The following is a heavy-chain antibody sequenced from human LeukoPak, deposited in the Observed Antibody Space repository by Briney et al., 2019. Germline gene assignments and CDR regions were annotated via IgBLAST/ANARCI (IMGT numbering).Heavy chain of an antibody. CDR3: ARDGVGYYDILTGYARGTLNWFDP. V-gene: IGHV3-48*03. CDR2: ISSSGSTI. CDR1: GFTFSSYE. D-gene: IGHD3-9*01. Sequence: GGSLRLSCAASGFTFSSYEMNWVRQAPGKGLEWVSYISSSGSTIYYADSVKGRFTISRDNAKNSLYLQMNSLRAADTAVYYCARDGVGYYDILTGYARGTLNWFDPWGQGTLVTVSS. J-gene: IGHJ5*02.